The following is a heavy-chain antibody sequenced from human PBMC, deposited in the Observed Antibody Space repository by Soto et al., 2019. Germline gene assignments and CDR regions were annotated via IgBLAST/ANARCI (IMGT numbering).Heavy chain of an antibody. J-gene: IGHJ4*02. CDR2: INPNSGGT. V-gene: IGHV1-2*02. CDR1: GYTFSGYN. Sequence: ASVKVSCKASGYTFSGYNVHWVRQAPGQGLEWMGWINPNSGGTNFARKFQGRVTMTRDTSIGTAFLELTNLTSDDTAVYFCARDLLWSAQKPIDFWGQGTLVTVSS. CDR3: ARDLLWSAQKPIDF. D-gene: IGHD2-21*01.